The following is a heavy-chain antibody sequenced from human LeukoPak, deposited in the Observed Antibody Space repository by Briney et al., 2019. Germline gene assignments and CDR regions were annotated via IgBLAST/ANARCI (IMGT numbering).Heavy chain of an antibody. Sequence: ASVKVSCKASGYTFTSYGISWVRQAPGQGLEWMGWISAYNGNTNYAQKLQGRVTMTTDPSTSTAYVELRSLRYDDTAVYYCARESQWLALSIFDYWGQGTLVTVSS. CDR3: ARESQWLALSIFDY. V-gene: IGHV1-18*01. D-gene: IGHD6-19*01. J-gene: IGHJ4*02. CDR1: GYTFTSYG. CDR2: ISAYNGNT.